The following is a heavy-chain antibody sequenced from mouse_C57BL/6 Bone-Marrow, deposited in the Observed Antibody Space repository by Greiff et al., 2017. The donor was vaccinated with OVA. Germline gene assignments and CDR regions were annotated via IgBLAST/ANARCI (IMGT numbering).Heavy chain of an antibody. CDR1: GYTFTSYW. Sequence: QVQLQQPGAELVMPGASVKLSCKASGYTFTSYWMHWVKQRPGQGLEWIGEIDPSDSYTNYNQKFKGKSTLTVDKSSSTAYMQLSSLTSEDSAVYYCARGGALNRDYWGQGTSVTVSS. V-gene: IGHV1-69*01. J-gene: IGHJ4*01. CDR3: ARGGALNRDY. D-gene: IGHD1-3*01. CDR2: IDPSDSYT.